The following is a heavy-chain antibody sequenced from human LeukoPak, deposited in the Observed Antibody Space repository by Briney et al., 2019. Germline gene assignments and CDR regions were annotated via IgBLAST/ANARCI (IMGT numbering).Heavy chain of an antibody. Sequence: VASVKVSCKVSGYTLTELSMHWVRQATGQGLEWMGWMTPNSGNTGYAQKFQGRVTMTRNTSIGTAYMELSSLRSEDTAVYYCARVGVDFDYYYAMDVWGQGTAVTVSS. D-gene: IGHD3-16*01. CDR2: MTPNSGNT. CDR3: ARVGVDFDYYYAMDV. J-gene: IGHJ6*02. V-gene: IGHV1-8*01. CDR1: GYTLTELS.